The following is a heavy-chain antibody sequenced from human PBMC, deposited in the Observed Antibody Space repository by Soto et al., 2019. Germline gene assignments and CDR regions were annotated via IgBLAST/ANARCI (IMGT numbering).Heavy chain of an antibody. V-gene: IGHV4-30-2*01. CDR2: IYHSGST. CDR3: ATRANYYGLDV. Sequence: QLQLQESGSGLVKPSQTLSLTCAVSGGSISSGDYSWNWIRQPPGKGLEWIGYIYHSGSTSYNPSLKSXXTXSXARSKNQFSLRLSSVTAADTAVYYCATRANYYGLDVWGQGTTVTVSS. J-gene: IGHJ6*02. CDR1: GGSISSGDYS.